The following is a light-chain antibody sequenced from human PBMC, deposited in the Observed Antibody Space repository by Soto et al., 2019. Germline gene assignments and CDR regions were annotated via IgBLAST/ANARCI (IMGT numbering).Light chain of an antibody. J-gene: IGLJ1*01. CDR1: SSDVGGYNY. Sequence: QSALTQPASVAGSPGQSITISCTGTSSDVGGYNYVSWYQQHPGKDPKLMIYEVSNRPSGVSNRFSGSKSGNTASLTISGLQAEDEADYYCSSYTSSSTPLWVFGTGTKVTVL. V-gene: IGLV2-14*01. CDR2: EVS. CDR3: SSYTSSSTPLWV.